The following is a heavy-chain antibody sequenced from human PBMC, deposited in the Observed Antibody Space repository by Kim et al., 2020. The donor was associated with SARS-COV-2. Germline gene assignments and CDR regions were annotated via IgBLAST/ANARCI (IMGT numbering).Heavy chain of an antibody. D-gene: IGHD2-15*01. V-gene: IGHV1-24*01. CDR1: GYTLTELS. Sequence: ASVKVSCKVSGYTLTELSMHWVRQAPGKGLEWMGVFDPEDGETIYAQKFQGRVTMTEDTSTDTAYMELSSLRSEDTAVYYCATGGYCSGGSCFDAFDIWGQGTMVTVSS. CDR3: ATGGYCSGGSCFDAFDI. CDR2: FDPEDGET. J-gene: IGHJ3*02.